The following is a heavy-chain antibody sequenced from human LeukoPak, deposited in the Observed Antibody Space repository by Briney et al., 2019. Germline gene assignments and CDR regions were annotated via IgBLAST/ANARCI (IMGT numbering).Heavy chain of an antibody. CDR2: IYYSGST. V-gene: IGHV4-39*01. Sequence: SETLSLTCTVSGGSISSSSYYWGWIRQPAGKGQEWIGSIYYSGSTYYNPSLKSRVTISVDTSKNQFSLKLSSVTAANTAVYYCARPYGSGSYFDYWGQGTLVTVSS. J-gene: IGHJ4*02. CDR1: GGSISSSSYY. D-gene: IGHD3-10*01. CDR3: ARPYGSGSYFDY.